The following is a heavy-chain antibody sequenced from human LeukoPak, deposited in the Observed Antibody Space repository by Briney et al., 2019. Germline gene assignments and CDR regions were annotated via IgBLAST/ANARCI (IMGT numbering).Heavy chain of an antibody. CDR1: GGTFISYA. CDR3: ATQGGGYFFDY. V-gene: IGHV1-2*02. J-gene: IGHJ4*02. D-gene: IGHD3-22*01. CDR2: INPNSGGT. Sequence: GASVKVSCKASGGTFISYAISWVRQAPGQGLEWMGWINPNSGGTNYAQKFQGRVTMTRDTSISTAYMELSRLRSDDTAVYYCATQGGGYFFDYWGQGTLVTVSS.